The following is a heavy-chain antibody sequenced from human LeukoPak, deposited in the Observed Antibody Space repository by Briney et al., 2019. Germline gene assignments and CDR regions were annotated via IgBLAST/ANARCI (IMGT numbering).Heavy chain of an antibody. J-gene: IGHJ3*02. D-gene: IGHD2-21*02. Sequence: SETLSLTCTVSGGSISSYYWSWIRQPPGKGLEWIGYIYYSGSTNYNPSLKSRVTISVDTSKNQFSLKLSCVTAADTAVYYCARSYCGGDCYPPAAFDIWGQGTMVTVYS. CDR3: ARSYCGGDCYPPAAFDI. V-gene: IGHV4-59*01. CDR2: IYYSGST. CDR1: GGSISSYY.